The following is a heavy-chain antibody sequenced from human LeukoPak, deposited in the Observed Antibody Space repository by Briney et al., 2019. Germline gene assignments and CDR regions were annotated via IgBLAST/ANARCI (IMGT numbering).Heavy chain of an antibody. V-gene: IGHV4-31*03. D-gene: IGHD3-22*01. CDR3: ARDRTDSSGEYYFDY. CDR2: IYYSGST. Sequence: SETLSLTCTVSGGSISSGGYYWSWIRQHPGKGLEWIGYIYYSGSTYYNPSLKSRVTISVDTSKNQFSLKLSSVTAADTAVYYCARDRTDSSGEYYFDYWGQGTLVTVSS. CDR1: GGSISSGGYY. J-gene: IGHJ4*02.